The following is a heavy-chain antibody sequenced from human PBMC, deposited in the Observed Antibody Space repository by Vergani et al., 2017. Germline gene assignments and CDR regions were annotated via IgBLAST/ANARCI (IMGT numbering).Heavy chain of an antibody. D-gene: IGHD3-10*01. Sequence: QVQLQQWGAGLLKPSETLSLTCAVYGGSFSGYYWSWIRQPPGKGLEWIGEINHSVSTNYNPSVKSPVTISVETSKNQFSLKLSSVNAADTAVYYCARGGYYYGSGSQRFDYWGQGTLVTVSS. CDR3: ARGGYYYGSGSQRFDY. CDR1: GGSFSGYY. CDR2: INHSVST. J-gene: IGHJ4*02. V-gene: IGHV4-34*01.